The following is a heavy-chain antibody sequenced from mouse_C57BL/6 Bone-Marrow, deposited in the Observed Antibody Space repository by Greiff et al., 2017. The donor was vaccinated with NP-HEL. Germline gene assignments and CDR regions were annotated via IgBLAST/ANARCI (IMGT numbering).Heavy chain of an antibody. D-gene: IGHD2-2*01. J-gene: IGHJ4*01. Sequence: EVKLMESGGGLVKPGGSLKLSCAASGFTFSDYGLHWVRQAPEKGLEWVAYISSGSSTIYYADPVKGRFTISRDNAKNTLFLQMTSLRSEDTAMYYCARGVTPHYYAMDYWGQGTSVTVSS. CDR1: GFTFSDYG. V-gene: IGHV5-17*01. CDR2: ISSGSSTI. CDR3: ARGVTPHYYAMDY.